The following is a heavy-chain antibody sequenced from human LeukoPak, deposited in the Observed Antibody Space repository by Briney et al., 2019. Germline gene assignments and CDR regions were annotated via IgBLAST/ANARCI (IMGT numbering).Heavy chain of an antibody. V-gene: IGHV4-34*01. D-gene: IGHD3-16*02. CDR1: GGSISGYY. CDR2: INHSGST. CDR3: ARGRGLVTFGGVIVNIRFDY. Sequence: SETLSLTCTVSGGSISGYYWSWIRQPPGKGLEWIGEINHSGSTNYNPSLKSRVTISVDTSKNQFSLKLSSVTAADTAVYYCARGRGLVTFGGVIVNIRFDYWGQGTLVTVSS. J-gene: IGHJ4*02.